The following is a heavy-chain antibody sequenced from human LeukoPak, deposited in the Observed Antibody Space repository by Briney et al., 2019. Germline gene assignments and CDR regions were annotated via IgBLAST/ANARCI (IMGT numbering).Heavy chain of an antibody. V-gene: IGHV3-48*02. D-gene: IGHD5-24*01. CDR2: ISSSSSTI. CDR1: GFTFSSYS. J-gene: IGHJ5*02. CDR3: ARDKWGDGHNYDNWFDP. Sequence: GGSLRLSCAASGFTFSSYSMNWVRQAPGKGLEWVSYISSSSSTIYYADSVKGRFTISRDNAKNSLYLQMNSLRDEDTAVYYCARDKWGDGHNYDNWFDPWGQGTLVTVSS.